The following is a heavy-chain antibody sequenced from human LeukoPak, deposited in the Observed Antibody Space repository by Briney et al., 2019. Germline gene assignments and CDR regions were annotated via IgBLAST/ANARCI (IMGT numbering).Heavy chain of an antibody. CDR1: GFTFNNYA. D-gene: IGHD1-26*01. V-gene: IGHV3-23*01. Sequence: GGPLRLSCAASGFTFNNYAMSWVRLAPGKGLEWDSAISGSGASTYYADSVKGRFTISRDNSKNTLYLQMNSLRAEDTAVYYCARAVVGATSDYWGQGTLVTVSS. CDR2: ISGSGAST. J-gene: IGHJ4*02. CDR3: ARAVVGATSDY.